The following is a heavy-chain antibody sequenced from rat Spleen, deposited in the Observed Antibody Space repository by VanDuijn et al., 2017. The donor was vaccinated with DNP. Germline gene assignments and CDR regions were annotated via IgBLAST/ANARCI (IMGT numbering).Heavy chain of an antibody. Sequence: EVQLVESGGGLVQPGRSLKLSCAASGFIFRDHNMAWVRQAPGKGLEWVASISYEGSSTYYGDSVRGRFTISRDNAKSTLYWQMDSLRSEETATYYCAGRPPPTRGPFDYWGQGVTVTVSS. CDR1: GFIFRDHN. CDR2: ISYEGSST. J-gene: IGHJ2*01. V-gene: IGHV5-22*01. CDR3: AGRPPPTRGPFDY. D-gene: IGHD1-4*01.